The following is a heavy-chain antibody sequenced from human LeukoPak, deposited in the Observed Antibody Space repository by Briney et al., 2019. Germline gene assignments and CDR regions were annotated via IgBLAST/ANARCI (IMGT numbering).Heavy chain of an antibody. CDR3: ARDGPPRVDDFWSGYPTNYYYYGMDV. CDR2: ISYDGSSK. V-gene: IGHV3-30-3*01. Sequence: GGSLRLSCAASGFTFSSYAMHWVRQAPGKGLEWVAVISYDGSSKYYADSVKGRFTISRDNSKNTLYLQMNSLRAEDTAVYYCARDGPPRVDDFWSGYPTNYYYYGMDVWGQGTTVTVSS. CDR1: GFTFSSYA. D-gene: IGHD3-3*01. J-gene: IGHJ6*02.